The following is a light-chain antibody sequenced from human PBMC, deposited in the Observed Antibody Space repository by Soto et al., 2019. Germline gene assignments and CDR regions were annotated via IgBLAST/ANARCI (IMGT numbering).Light chain of an antibody. CDR2: AAS. V-gene: IGKV1-8*01. J-gene: IGKJ1*01. CDR3: QQYYSYPQK. CDR1: QGISSY. Sequence: AIRMTQSPSSLSASTGDRVTITCRASQGISSYVAWYQQKPGKAPKLLIYAASTLQSGVPSRFSGSGSGTDFTLTISSLQSEDFATYYCQQYYSYPQKFGPGTKVEIK.